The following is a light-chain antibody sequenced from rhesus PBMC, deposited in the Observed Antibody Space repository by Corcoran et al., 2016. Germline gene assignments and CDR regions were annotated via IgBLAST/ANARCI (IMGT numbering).Light chain of an antibody. Sequence: DIQMTQSPSSLSASVGDRVTITCRASQNANNFLNWYQQKPGKPPEFLIYKASTLKSGVPSRFSGSGSGTDYTFTISSLQPEDVATYYCQHTYSTPFSFGQGTKVEI. V-gene: IGKV1-74*01. J-gene: IGKJ2*01. CDR3: QHTYSTPFS. CDR2: KAS. CDR1: QNANNF.